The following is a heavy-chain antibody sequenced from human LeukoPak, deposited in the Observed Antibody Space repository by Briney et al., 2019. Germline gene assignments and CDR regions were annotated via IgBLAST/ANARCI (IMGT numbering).Heavy chain of an antibody. V-gene: IGHV1-69*04. D-gene: IGHD2-21*02. CDR2: IIPILGIA. CDR1: GGTFSSYA. CDR3: ARDGTYCGGDCYLNWFGP. Sequence: GASVKVSCKASGGTFSSYAISWVRQAPGQGLEWMGRIIPILGIANYAQKFQGRVTITADKSTSTAYMELSSLRSEDTAVYYCARDGTYCGGDCYLNWFGPWGQGTLVTVSS. J-gene: IGHJ5*02.